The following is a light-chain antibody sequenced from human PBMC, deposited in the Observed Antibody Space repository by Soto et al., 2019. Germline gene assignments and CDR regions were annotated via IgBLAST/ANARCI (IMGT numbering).Light chain of an antibody. Sequence: DIQMTQSPSSLSASVGDRVTISCRASQSINRYLNWYQQKPGKAPKLVIYAASDLQSGLPSRFSGSGSGTDYTLTINSLQPEDFTTYYCQQSYTTPYTFGQGTKLEIK. CDR1: QSINRY. V-gene: IGKV1-39*01. CDR2: AAS. J-gene: IGKJ2*01. CDR3: QQSYTTPYT.